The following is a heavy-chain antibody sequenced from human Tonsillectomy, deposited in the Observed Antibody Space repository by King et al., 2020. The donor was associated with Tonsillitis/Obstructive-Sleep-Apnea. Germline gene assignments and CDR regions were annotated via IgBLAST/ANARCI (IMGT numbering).Heavy chain of an antibody. J-gene: IGHJ5*02. Sequence: TLKESGPTLVKPTQTLTLTCTFSGFSLSTSGVGVGWIRQPPGKALEWLALIYWDDDKRYSPSLKSRLTITKDTSKNQVVLSMTNMDPVDTATYYCAHTPRRYGDYRNWFDPWGQGTLVTVSS. V-gene: IGHV2-5*02. CDR1: GFSLSTSGVG. CDR3: AHTPRRYGDYRNWFDP. D-gene: IGHD4-17*01. CDR2: IYWDDDK.